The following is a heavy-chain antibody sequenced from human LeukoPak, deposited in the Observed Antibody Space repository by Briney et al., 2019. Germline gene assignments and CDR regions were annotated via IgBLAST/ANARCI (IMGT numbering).Heavy chain of an antibody. V-gene: IGHV1-46*01. CDR1: GYTFTIYY. Sequence: GASVKVSFKSSGYTFTIYYMHWVRQAPGQGLEWMGIINPSGGSTSYAQKFQGRVTMTRDTSTSTVYMELSSLRSEDTAVYYCARGAAGNGGCLDYWGQGTLVTVSS. D-gene: IGHD5-12*01. CDR2: INPSGGST. CDR3: ARGAAGNGGCLDY. J-gene: IGHJ4*02.